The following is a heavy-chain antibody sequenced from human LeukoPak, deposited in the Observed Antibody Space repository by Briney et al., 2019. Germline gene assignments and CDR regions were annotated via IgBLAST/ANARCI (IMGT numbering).Heavy chain of an antibody. D-gene: IGHD1-26*01. CDR1: GFTFSSYA. CDR3: AKDRMVGATPLDAFDI. V-gene: IGHV3-23*01. Sequence: GGSLRLSCAASGFTFSSYAMSWVRQAPGKGLEWVSAISGSGGSTYYADSVKGRFTISRDNSKNTLYLQMNSLRAEDTAVYYCAKDRMVGATPLDAFDIWGQGTMVTVSS. J-gene: IGHJ3*02. CDR2: ISGSGGST.